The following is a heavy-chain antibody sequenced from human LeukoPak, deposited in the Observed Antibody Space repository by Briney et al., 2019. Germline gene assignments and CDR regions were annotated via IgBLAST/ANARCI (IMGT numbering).Heavy chain of an antibody. D-gene: IGHD3-22*01. J-gene: IGHJ4*02. CDR1: GGSFSSYA. CDR2: IIPIFGTA. Sequence: SVKVSCKASGGSFSSYAISWVRQAPGQGLEWMGGIIPIFGTANYAQKFQGRVTITADESTSTAYMELSSLRSEDTAVYYCARLDSVYDSSGYSFDYWGQGTLVTVSS. CDR3: ARLDSVYDSSGYSFDY. V-gene: IGHV1-69*13.